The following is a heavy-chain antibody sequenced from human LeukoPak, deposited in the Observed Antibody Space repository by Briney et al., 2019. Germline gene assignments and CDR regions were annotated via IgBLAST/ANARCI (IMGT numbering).Heavy chain of an antibody. CDR3: ARGGSSWYNAYFDY. V-gene: IGHV3-53*01. D-gene: IGHD6-13*01. CDR2: IYSAGGT. CDR1: GFTFRNYG. J-gene: IGHJ4*02. Sequence: GGSLRLSCAASGFTFRNYGMSWVRQAPGKGLEWVSVIYSAGGTYYADSVKGRFTISRDNSKNTLYLQMDSLRAEDTAVYYCARGGSSWYNAYFDYWGQRTLLSVSS.